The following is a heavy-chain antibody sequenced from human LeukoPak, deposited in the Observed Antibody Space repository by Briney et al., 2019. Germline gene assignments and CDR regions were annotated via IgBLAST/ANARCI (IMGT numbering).Heavy chain of an antibody. Sequence: SETLSLTCTVSGYSISSGYYWGWIRQPPGKGLEWIGSIYHSGSIYYNPSLKSRVTISVDTSKNQFSLKLSSVTAADTAVYYCARDYGDYVFDYWGQGTLVTVSS. J-gene: IGHJ4*02. V-gene: IGHV4-38-2*02. CDR2: IYHSGSI. CDR3: ARDYGDYVFDY. CDR1: GYSISSGYY. D-gene: IGHD4-17*01.